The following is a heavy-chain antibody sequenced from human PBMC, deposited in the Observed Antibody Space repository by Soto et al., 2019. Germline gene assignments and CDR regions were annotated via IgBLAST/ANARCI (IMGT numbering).Heavy chain of an antibody. CDR2: ISWNSGSI. V-gene: IGHV3-9*01. J-gene: IGHJ6*03. CDR1: GFTFDDYA. D-gene: IGHD2-15*01. Sequence: EVQLVESGGGLVQPGRSLRLSCAASGFTFDDYAMHWVRQAPGKGLEWVSGISWNSGSIGYADSVKGRFTISRDNAKNSLYLQMNSLRAEDTALYYCAKAGYCSGGSCLYYYYMDVWGKGTTVTVSS. CDR3: AKAGYCSGGSCLYYYYMDV.